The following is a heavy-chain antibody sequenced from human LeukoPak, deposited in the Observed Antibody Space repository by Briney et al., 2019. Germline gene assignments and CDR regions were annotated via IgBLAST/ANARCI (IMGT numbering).Heavy chain of an antibody. CDR1: GYTFTGYY. D-gene: IGHD4-17*01. CDR3: ARDDYGYFYYFDY. J-gene: IGHJ4*02. Sequence: ASVKVSCKASGYTFTGYYMHWVRQAPGQGLEWMGWINPNSGGTNYAQKFQGRVTMTRDTSISTAYMELSRLRSDDTAVYYCARDDYGYFYYFDYWGQGTLVTVSS. CDR2: INPNSGGT. V-gene: IGHV1-2*02.